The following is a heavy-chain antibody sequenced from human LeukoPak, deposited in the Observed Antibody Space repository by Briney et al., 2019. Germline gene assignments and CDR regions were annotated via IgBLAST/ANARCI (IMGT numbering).Heavy chain of an antibody. V-gene: IGHV3-30*18. CDR1: GFTFSSHG. D-gene: IGHD6-19*01. J-gene: IGHJ4*02. CDR2: ISYDGNNK. Sequence: GGSLRLSCAASGFTFSSHGMHWVRQAPGKGLEWVAAISYDGNNKYYADSVKGRLTISRDNSKNTLYVQMNSLRAEDTALYYCAKDGVEQWLAYYFDYWGQGALVTVSS. CDR3: AKDGVEQWLAYYFDY.